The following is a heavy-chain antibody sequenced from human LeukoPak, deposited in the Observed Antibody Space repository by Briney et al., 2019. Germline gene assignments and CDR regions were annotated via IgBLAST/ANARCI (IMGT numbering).Heavy chain of an antibody. Sequence: GESLKISCKGSGYSFTSYWIGWVRQMPGKGLEWMGIFYPGDSDTSYSPSFQGQVTISADKSIITAYLQWSSLKASDTAMYYCARLELYYYGSGSYPPPDYWGQGTLVTVSS. J-gene: IGHJ4*02. V-gene: IGHV5-51*01. CDR3: ARLELYYYGSGSYPPPDY. CDR2: FYPGDSDT. CDR1: GYSFTSYW. D-gene: IGHD3-10*01.